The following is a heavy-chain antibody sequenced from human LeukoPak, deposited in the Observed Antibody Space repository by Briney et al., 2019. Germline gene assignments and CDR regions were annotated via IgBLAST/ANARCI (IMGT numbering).Heavy chain of an antibody. J-gene: IGHJ4*02. CDR1: GYSISSGYF. Sequence: SETLSLTCTVSGYSISSGYFWGWIRQPPGKGLEWIGTIYHSGSTYYNPSLKSRATISLDTSKNQFSLKLSSVTAADTAVYYCASLDSSGYYYFDYWGQGTLVTVSS. D-gene: IGHD3-22*01. CDR2: IYHSGST. CDR3: ASLDSSGYYYFDY. V-gene: IGHV4-38-2*02.